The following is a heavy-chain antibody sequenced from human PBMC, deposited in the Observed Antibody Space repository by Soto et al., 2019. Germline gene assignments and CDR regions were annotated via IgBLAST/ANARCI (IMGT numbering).Heavy chain of an antibody. D-gene: IGHD3-3*01. CDR2: IIPIFGTA. V-gene: IGHV1-69*13. CDR3: ARGSIGQAQSYYDFWSGFTTRELNWFDP. Sequence: SVKVSCKASGGTFSSYAISWVRQALGQGLEWMGGIIPIFGTANYAQKFQGRVTITADESTSTAYMELSSLRSEDTAVYYCARGSIGQAQSYYDFWSGFTTRELNWFDPWGQGTLVTVSS. CDR1: GGTFSSYA. J-gene: IGHJ5*02.